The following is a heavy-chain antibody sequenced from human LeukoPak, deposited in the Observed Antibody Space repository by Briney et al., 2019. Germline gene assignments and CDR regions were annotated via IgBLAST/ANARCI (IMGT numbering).Heavy chain of an antibody. CDR3: ARGIQLWSSYFDY. D-gene: IGHD5-18*01. CDR2: INHSRST. J-gene: IGHJ4*02. V-gene: IGHV4-34*01. CDR1: GGSFSGYY. Sequence: SETLSLTCAVYGGSFSGYYWSWIRQPPGKGLEWIGEINHSRSTNYNPSLKSRVTISVDTSKNQFSLKLSSVTAADTAVYYCARGIQLWSSYFDYWGQGTLVTVSS.